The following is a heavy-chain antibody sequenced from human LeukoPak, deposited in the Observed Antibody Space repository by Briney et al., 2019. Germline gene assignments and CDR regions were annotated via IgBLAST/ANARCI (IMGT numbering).Heavy chain of an antibody. CDR3: ARDYSGSYSVFGYYYYMDV. CDR1: GYTLTELS. D-gene: IGHD1-26*01. Sequence: ASVKVSCKVSGYTLTELSMHWVRQAPGKGLEWMGGFDPEDGETIYAQKFQGRVTMTEDTSTDTAYMELSSLRSDDTAVYYCARDYSGSYSVFGYYYYMDVWGKGTTVTVSS. J-gene: IGHJ6*03. CDR2: FDPEDGET. V-gene: IGHV1-24*01.